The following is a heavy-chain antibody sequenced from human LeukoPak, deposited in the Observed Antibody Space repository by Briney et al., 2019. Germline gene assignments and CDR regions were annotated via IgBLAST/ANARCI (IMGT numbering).Heavy chain of an antibody. J-gene: IGHJ4*02. Sequence: GGSLRLSCAASGFTFDDYAMHWVRQAPGKGLEWVALISWEGDTTYYADSVRGRFTISRDNSKNSLYLQMNSLRTEDTAFYYCTRDTDYGSATNYFDSWGRATLVSVSS. CDR1: GFTFDDYA. V-gene: IGHV3-43*01. CDR3: TRDTDYGSATNYFDS. CDR2: ISWEGDTT. D-gene: IGHD3-10*01.